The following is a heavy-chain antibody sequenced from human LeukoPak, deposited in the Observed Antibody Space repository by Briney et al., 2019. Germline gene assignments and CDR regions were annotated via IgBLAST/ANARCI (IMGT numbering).Heavy chain of an antibody. J-gene: IGHJ4*02. CDR2: ISSSGSTI. CDR3: AKDPPLIAVAGIFDY. D-gene: IGHD6-19*01. CDR1: GFTFSDYY. V-gene: IGHV3-11*01. Sequence: GGSLRLSCAASGFTFSDYYMSWIRQAPGKGLEWVSYISSSGSTIYYADSVKGRFTISRDNAKNSLYLQMNSLRAEDTAVYYCAKDPPLIAVAGIFDYWGQGTLVTVSS.